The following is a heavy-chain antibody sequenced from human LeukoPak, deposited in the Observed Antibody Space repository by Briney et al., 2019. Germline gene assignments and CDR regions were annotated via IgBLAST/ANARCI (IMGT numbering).Heavy chain of an antibody. J-gene: IGHJ4*02. CDR3: AKTSAMGDSSGYYSAFDY. V-gene: IGHV3-23*01. CDR1: GFTFSSYA. CDR2: ISDSGGST. Sequence: GGSLRLSCAASGFTFSSYAMSWVRQAPGKGLEWVSAISDSGGSTYYADSVKGRFTISRDNSKNTLYLQMNSLRAEDTAVYYCAKTSAMGDSSGYYSAFDYWGQGTLVTVSS. D-gene: IGHD3-22*01.